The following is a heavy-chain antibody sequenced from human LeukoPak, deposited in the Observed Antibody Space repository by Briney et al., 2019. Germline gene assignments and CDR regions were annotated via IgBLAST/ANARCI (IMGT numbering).Heavy chain of an antibody. D-gene: IGHD3-10*01. Sequence: GGSLRLSCAASGFTVSSNDMSWVRQAPGKGLEWVSLISSSSTYIYYADSVKGRFTISRDHAKNSLYLQMSSLRADDTAVYYCARDRVVSGRFGEVASWGQGTLVTVSS. J-gene: IGHJ5*01. V-gene: IGHV3-21*01. CDR2: ISSSSTYI. CDR3: ARDRVVSGRFGEVAS. CDR1: GFTVSSND.